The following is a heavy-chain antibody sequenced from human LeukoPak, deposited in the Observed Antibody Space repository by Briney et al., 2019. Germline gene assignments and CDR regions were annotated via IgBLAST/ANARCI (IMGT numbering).Heavy chain of an antibody. V-gene: IGHV1-69*05. CDR2: IIPIFGTA. CDR3: ARNYGDYVYYFDY. CDR1: GGTFSSYA. D-gene: IGHD4-17*01. J-gene: IGHJ4*02. Sequence: GSSVKVSCKASGGTFSSYAISWVRQAPGQGLEWMGGIIPIFGTANYAQKFQGRVTITTDESMSTAYMELSSLRSEDTAVYYCARNYGDYVYYFDYWGQGTLVTVSS.